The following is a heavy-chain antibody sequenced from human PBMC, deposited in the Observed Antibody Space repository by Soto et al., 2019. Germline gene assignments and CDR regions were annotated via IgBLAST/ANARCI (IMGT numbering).Heavy chain of an antibody. V-gene: IGHV4-4*02. D-gene: IGHD6-6*01. CDR2: IYHSGST. CDR3: AREYSSSSPWFDP. CDR1: GGSISSSNW. Sequence: SETLSLTCAVSGGSISSSNWWSWVRQPPGKGLEWIGEIYHSGSTNYNPSLKSRVTISVDKSKNQFSLKLSSVTAADTAVYYCAREYSSSSPWFDPWGQGTLVTVSS. J-gene: IGHJ5*02.